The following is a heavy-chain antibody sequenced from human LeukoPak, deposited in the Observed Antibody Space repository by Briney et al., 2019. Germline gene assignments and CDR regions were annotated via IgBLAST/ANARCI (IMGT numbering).Heavy chain of an antibody. CDR1: GFPVSEFW. Sequence: GGSLRLSCAASGFPVSEFWMSWVRQAPGKGLEWVANIKQDGTEKNYVDSVKGRLTTSRDNAKNSLFLQMNSLRVEDTAVYYCARVSAAGSGFLDLWGRGALVLVSA. CDR2: IKQDGTEK. J-gene: IGHJ2*01. V-gene: IGHV3-7*01. CDR3: ARVSAAGSGFLDL. D-gene: IGHD6-13*01.